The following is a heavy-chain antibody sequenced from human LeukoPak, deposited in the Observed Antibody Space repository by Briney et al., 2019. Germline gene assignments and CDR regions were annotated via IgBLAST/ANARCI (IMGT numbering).Heavy chain of an antibody. D-gene: IGHD4-17*01. Sequence: GGSLRLTCTGSGFSFGNYGMTWVRQPAGKGLEWVSAITGSGGTTRYTDSVTRRFTISRDNSGNTLFLQMNSLRAEDTAVYYCAKDPNGDYLGAFDFWGPGTLVTVSS. CDR2: ITGSGGTT. J-gene: IGHJ3*01. CDR3: AKDPNGDYLGAFDF. CDR1: GFSFGNYG. V-gene: IGHV3-23*01.